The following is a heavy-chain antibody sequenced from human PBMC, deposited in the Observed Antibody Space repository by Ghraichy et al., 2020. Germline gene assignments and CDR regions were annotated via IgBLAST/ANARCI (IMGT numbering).Heavy chain of an antibody. J-gene: IGHJ6*02. Sequence: ASVKVSCKASGYTFTSYDINWVRQATGQGLEWMGWMNPNSGNTGYAQKFQGRVTMTRNTSISTAYMELSSLRSEDTAVYYCASSVGVTYYYYYYGMDVWGQGTTVTVSS. V-gene: IGHV1-8*01. CDR2: MNPNSGNT. CDR1: GYTFTSYD. CDR3: ASSVGVTYYYYYYGMDV. D-gene: IGHD1-26*01.